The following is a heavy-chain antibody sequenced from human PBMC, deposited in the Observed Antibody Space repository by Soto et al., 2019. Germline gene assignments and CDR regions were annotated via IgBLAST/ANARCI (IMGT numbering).Heavy chain of an antibody. CDR2: ISGSGGST. J-gene: IGHJ4*02. V-gene: IGHV3-23*01. CDR3: ATGLGGSGSDILFLGH. D-gene: IGHD3-10*01. Sequence: EVQLLESGGGLVQPGGSLRLSCAASGFTFSSYAMSWVRQAPGKGLEWVSAISGSGGSTYYADSVKGRFTISRDKPKNALYLQMNSLRAEDTAVYYCATGLGGSGSDILFLGHWGQGTLVAVSS. CDR1: GFTFSSYA.